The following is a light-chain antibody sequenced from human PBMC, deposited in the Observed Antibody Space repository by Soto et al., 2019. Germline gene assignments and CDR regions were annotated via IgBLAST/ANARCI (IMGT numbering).Light chain of an antibody. CDR1: QSVTTN. CDR2: DAS. V-gene: IGKV3-15*01. CDR3: QQYDRWPVT. J-gene: IGKJ4*01. Sequence: ITQSPATLSVSPVERGXXSSRASQSVTTNLAWYQHKPGRSPRLLISDASTGASGIPPRFSGSGSGTEFTLTIDRLQSADFAVYYCQQYDRWPVTFGGGTKVDIK.